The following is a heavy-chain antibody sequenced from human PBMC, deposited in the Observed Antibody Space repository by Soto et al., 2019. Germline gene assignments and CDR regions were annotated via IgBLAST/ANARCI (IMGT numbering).Heavy chain of an antibody. V-gene: IGHV1-3*01. CDR1: GYTFTSYA. CDR2: INAGNGNT. Sequence: ASVKVSCKASGYTFTSYAMHWVRQAPGQRLEWMGWINAGNGNTKYSQKFQGRVTITRDTSASTAYMELSSLRSEDTAVYYCAIEQVTMVRGAPHYYYGMDVWGQGTTVTVSS. D-gene: IGHD3-10*01. CDR3: AIEQVTMVRGAPHYYYGMDV. J-gene: IGHJ6*02.